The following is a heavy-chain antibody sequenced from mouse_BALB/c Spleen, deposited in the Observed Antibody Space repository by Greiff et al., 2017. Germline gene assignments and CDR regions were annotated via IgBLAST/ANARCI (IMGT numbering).Heavy chain of an antibody. J-gene: IGHJ4*01. CDR2: IDTSDSYT. CDR3: ARGGDYDYDDAMDY. V-gene: IGHV1-69*01. CDR1: GYTFTDYW. Sequence: QVQLQQSGAELVMPGASVKMSCKASGYTFTDYWMHWVKQRPGQGLEWIGAIDTSDSYTSYNQKFKGKATLTVDESSSTAYMQLSSLTSEDSAVYYCARGGDYDYDDAMDYWGQGTSVTVSS. D-gene: IGHD2-4*01.